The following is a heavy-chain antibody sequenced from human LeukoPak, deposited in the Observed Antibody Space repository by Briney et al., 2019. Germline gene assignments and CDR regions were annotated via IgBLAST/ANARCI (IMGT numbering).Heavy chain of an antibody. CDR1: GFTFTNSA. Sequence: SVKLSCKASGFTFTNSATQWVRQARGQGLEWRGWIVVASGNTKNAQKFQERVTITMDMSTRTAYMELGSLRAEDTAVYYCAAAPIELQQRGFDYWGQGTLVTVSS. J-gene: IGHJ4*02. CDR3: AAAPIELQQRGFDY. CDR2: IVVASGNT. V-gene: IGHV1-58*02. D-gene: IGHD1/OR15-1a*01.